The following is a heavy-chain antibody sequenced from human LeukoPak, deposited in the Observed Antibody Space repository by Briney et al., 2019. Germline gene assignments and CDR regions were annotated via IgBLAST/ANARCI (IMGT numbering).Heavy chain of an antibody. Sequence: PGGSLRLSCAASGFTFSSYGMHWVRQAPGKGLEWVAFIRYDGSNKYYADSVKGRFTISRDNAKNSLYLQMNSLRAEDTAVYYCASGYGSGSYYRSRFDYWGQGTLVTVSS. V-gene: IGHV3-30*02. CDR3: ASGYGSGSYYRSRFDY. CDR1: GFTFSSYG. CDR2: IRYDGSNK. D-gene: IGHD3-10*01. J-gene: IGHJ4*02.